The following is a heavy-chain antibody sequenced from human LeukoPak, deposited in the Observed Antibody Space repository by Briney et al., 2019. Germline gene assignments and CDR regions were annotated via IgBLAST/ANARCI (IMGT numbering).Heavy chain of an antibody. CDR2: ISGSGGRT. J-gene: IGHJ6*03. Sequence: PGGSLRLSCAVSGFTLSNYGMSWVRQAPGKGLEWVAGISGSGGRTNYADSVKGRFTISRDNSKNTLYLQMNSLRAEDTAVYYCARDGEAGSDFWSGYYKYWGYYYYYYMDVWGKGTTVTVSS. V-gene: IGHV3-23*01. CDR3: ARDGEAGSDFWSGYYKYWGYYYYYYMDV. D-gene: IGHD3-3*01. CDR1: GFTLSNYG.